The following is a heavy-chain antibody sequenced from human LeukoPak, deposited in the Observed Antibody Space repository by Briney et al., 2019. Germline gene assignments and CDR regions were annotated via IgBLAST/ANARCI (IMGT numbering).Heavy chain of an antibody. Sequence: GGSLRLSCAASGFTFSSYAMHWVRQAPGKGLEWVAVISYDGSNKYYADSVKGRFTISRDNSKNTLYLQMNSLGAEDTAVYYCASGGNPYGSGTDTFYWGQGTLVTVSS. CDR3: ASGGNPYGSGTDTFY. D-gene: IGHD3-10*01. CDR1: GFTFSSYA. J-gene: IGHJ4*02. V-gene: IGHV3-30*04. CDR2: ISYDGSNK.